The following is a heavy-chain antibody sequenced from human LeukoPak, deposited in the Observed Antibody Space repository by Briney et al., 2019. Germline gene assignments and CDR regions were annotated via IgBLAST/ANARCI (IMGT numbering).Heavy chain of an antibody. CDR2: IYYSGST. CDR1: GGSISSGGYY. V-gene: IGHV4-61*08. Sequence: SETLYLTCTVSGGSISSGGYYWSWIRQHPGKGLEWIGYIYYSGSTYYNPSLKSRVTISVDTSKNQFSLKLSSVTAADTAVYYCARSKTRRSPFNYWGQGTLVTVSS. CDR3: ARSKTRRSPFNY. J-gene: IGHJ4*02. D-gene: IGHD1-26*01.